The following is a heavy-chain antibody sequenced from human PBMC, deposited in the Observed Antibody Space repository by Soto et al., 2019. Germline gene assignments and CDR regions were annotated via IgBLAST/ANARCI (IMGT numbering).Heavy chain of an antibody. CDR3: TKSGGGYVNSGYYGGDYDS. Sequence: SETLSLTCTVSGGSISNYYWTWIRQPAGKGLEWIGRMYTSGSTNYNPSLKSRVTMSVDTSKNQFSLNLRSVTAADTAVYYCTKSGGGYVNSGYYGGDYDSWGRGTLVTVSS. J-gene: IGHJ4*02. V-gene: IGHV4-4*07. D-gene: IGHD3-22*01. CDR2: MYTSGST. CDR1: GGSISNYY.